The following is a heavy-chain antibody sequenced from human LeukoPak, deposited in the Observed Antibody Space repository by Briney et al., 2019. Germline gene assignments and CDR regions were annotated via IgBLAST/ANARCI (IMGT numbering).Heavy chain of an antibody. D-gene: IGHD3-22*01. V-gene: IGHV1-69*05. J-gene: IGHJ4*02. CDR1: GGTFSSYA. CDR2: IIPIFGTA. Sequence: GASVKVSCKASGGTFSSYAISWVRQAPGRGLEWMGGIIPIFGTANYAQKFQGRVTITTDESTSTAYMELSSLRSEDTAVYYCAVMYYYDSSGYYDYWGQGTLVTVSS. CDR3: AVMYYYDSSGYYDY.